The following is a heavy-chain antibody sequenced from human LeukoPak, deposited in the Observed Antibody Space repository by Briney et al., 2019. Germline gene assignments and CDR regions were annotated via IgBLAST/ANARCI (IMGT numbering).Heavy chain of an antibody. CDR1: RYSFISYW. V-gene: IGHV5-51*01. D-gene: IGHD3-22*01. CDR2: IYPGDSST. Sequence: GESLKISCKGSRYSFISYWIGWVRQMPGKGLEWMGIIYPGDSSTRYSPSFQGQVTISADKSISTAYLQWSSLKASDTAMYYCARYSDYDSSGFYPNNAFDIWGQGTMVTVSS. J-gene: IGHJ3*02. CDR3: ARYSDYDSSGFYPNNAFDI.